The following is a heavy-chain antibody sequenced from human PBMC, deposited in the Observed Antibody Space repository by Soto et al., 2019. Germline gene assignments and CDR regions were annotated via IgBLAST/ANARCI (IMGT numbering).Heavy chain of an antibody. CDR1: GYSFTSYW. J-gene: IGHJ4*02. Sequence: GESLKISCKGSGYSFTSYWIGWVRQMPGKGLEWMGIIYPGDSDTRYSPSFQGQVTISADKSISTAYLQWSSLKASDTAMHYCARHGGPGQGWITFDYWGQGTLVTVSS. CDR3: ARHGGPGQGWITFDY. D-gene: IGHD3-16*01. V-gene: IGHV5-51*01. CDR2: IYPGDSDT.